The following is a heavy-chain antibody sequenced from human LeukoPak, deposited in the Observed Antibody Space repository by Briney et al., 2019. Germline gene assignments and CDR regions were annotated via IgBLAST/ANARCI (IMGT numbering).Heavy chain of an antibody. CDR3: ARRGNYYDSSGYYHHWYFDL. V-gene: IGHV4-59*08. D-gene: IGHD3-22*01. J-gene: IGHJ2*01. CDR2: ISYSGST. Sequence: SETLSLTCTVSGGSISNYYWSWVRQPPGKGLEWIGYISYSGSTNYNPSLKSRVTISVDTSENQFSLKLSSVTAADTAVYYCARRGNYYDSSGYYHHWYFDLWGPGTLVTVSS. CDR1: GGSISNYY.